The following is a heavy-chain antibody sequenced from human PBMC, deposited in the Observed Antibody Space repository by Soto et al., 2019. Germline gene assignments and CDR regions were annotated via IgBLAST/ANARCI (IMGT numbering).Heavy chain of an antibody. CDR3: AKGILVDYGDGAYYYYGMDV. V-gene: IGHV3-23*01. Sequence: GGSLRLSCAASGFTFSSYAMSWVRQAPGKGLEWVSAISGSGGSTYYADSVKGRFTISRDNSKNTLYLQMNSLRAEDTAVYYCAKGILVDYGDGAYYYYGMDVWGQGTTVTVSS. CDR1: GFTFSSYA. CDR2: ISGSGGST. J-gene: IGHJ6*02. D-gene: IGHD4-17*01.